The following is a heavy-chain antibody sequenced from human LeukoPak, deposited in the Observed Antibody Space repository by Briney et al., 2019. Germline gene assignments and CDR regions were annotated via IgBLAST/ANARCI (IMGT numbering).Heavy chain of an antibody. D-gene: IGHD5-24*01. V-gene: IGHV1-69*13. CDR2: IIPIFGTA. Sequence: SVKVSCKASGGTLSSYAISWVRQAPGQGLEWMGGIIPIFGTANYAQKFQGRVTITADESTSTAYMELSSLRSEDTAVYYCARRARDGYNWYYFDYWGQGTLVTVSS. J-gene: IGHJ4*02. CDR3: ARRARDGYNWYYFDY. CDR1: GGTLSSYA.